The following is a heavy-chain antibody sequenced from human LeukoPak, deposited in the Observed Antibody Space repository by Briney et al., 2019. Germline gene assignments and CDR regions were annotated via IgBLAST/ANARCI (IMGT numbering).Heavy chain of an antibody. CDR1: GLTFSGSA. Sequence: GGSLKLSCAASGLTFSGSAMHWVRQASGKGLECLRGIRSKADSYTTAYAASVKGRFIVSRDDSKNTAYMQMNSMKTEDTAVYYCRAAADLNDYWGQGALVTVSS. CDR3: RAAADLNDY. V-gene: IGHV3-73*01. CDR2: IRSKADSYTT. J-gene: IGHJ4*02. D-gene: IGHD6-13*01.